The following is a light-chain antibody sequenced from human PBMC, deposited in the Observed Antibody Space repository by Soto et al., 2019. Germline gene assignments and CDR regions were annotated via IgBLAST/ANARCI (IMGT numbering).Light chain of an antibody. CDR1: SSNIGAGYD. J-gene: IGLJ1*01. Sequence: QSVLTQPPSVSGAPGQRVTISCTGSSSNIGAGYDVNWYQQLPVTASKLLIFGDSNRPSGVPDRFSGSKSGTSASLAITGLQADDEADYYCQSSDSRLSGSDVFGTGTRSPS. CDR3: QSSDSRLSGSDV. V-gene: IGLV1-40*01. CDR2: GDS.